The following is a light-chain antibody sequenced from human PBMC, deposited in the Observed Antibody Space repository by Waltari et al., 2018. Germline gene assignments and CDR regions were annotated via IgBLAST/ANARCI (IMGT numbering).Light chain of an antibody. CDR3: QTWGMNIQV. J-gene: IGLJ3*02. CDR2: VNSDGSH. V-gene: IGLV4-69*01. Sequence: QLVLTQSPSASASLGASVKLTCTLTGEYSAYAIAWHRQQPEKGPRYLLNVNSDGSHDKADGIPERFSGSSAGAERYLIISRLQSDDEADYFCQTWGMNIQVFGGGTRLTVL. CDR1: GEYSAYA.